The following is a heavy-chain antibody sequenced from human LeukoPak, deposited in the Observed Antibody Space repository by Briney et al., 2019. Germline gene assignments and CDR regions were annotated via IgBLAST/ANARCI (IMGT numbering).Heavy chain of an antibody. CDR2: ISSSSSYI. V-gene: IGHV3-21*01. CDR1: GFTFSSYS. Sequence: GGSLRLSCAASGFTFSSYSMNWVRQVPGKGLEWVSSISSSSSYIYYADSVKGRFTISRDNAKNSLYLQMNSLRAEDTAVYYCARDGMYCSSTSCYWGDKYYYYGMDVWGKGTTVTVSS. CDR3: ARDGMYCSSTSCYWGDKYYYYGMDV. D-gene: IGHD2-2*01. J-gene: IGHJ6*04.